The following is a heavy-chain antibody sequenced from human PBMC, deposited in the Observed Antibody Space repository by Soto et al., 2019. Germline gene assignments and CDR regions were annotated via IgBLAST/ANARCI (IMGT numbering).Heavy chain of an antibody. CDR2: TDGDGSRT. D-gene: IGHD1-1*01. CDR3: ARELASYNDY. Sequence: GGSLRLSCAASGFTFSGYWMHWVRQAPGKGLVWVSRTDGDGSRTNYADSVKGRFTISRDNAKNTLYLQMNSLRAEDTAVYFCARELASYNDYWGQGTLVTVSS. CDR1: GFTFSGYW. V-gene: IGHV3-74*01. J-gene: IGHJ4*02.